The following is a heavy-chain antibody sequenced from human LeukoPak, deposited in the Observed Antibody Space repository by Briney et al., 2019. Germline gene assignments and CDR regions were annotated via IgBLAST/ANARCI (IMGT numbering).Heavy chain of an antibody. D-gene: IGHD3-10*01. J-gene: IGHJ6*02. Sequence: ASVKVSFQASGYPFIGYYLHWVRQAPGQGLEWMGWINPYSGGTNSAQKFQGRVTVTRDTSITTAYMELSRLRSDDTAVYYCARDLALTMVRGIGYYYYGMDVWGQGTTVTVSS. CDR3: ARDLALTMVRGIGYYYYGMDV. CDR1: GYPFIGYY. V-gene: IGHV1-2*02. CDR2: INPYSGGT.